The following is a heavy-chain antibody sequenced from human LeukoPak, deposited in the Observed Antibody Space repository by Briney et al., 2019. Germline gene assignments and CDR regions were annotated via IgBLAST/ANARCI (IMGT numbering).Heavy chain of an antibody. CDR2: LNPNSGNT. J-gene: IGHJ4*02. CDR3: ARISSTMVRGVYDY. D-gene: IGHD3-10*01. V-gene: IGHV1-8*02. Sequence: GASVKVSCKASGYTFTNYDIDWVRQAPGQGLEWMGWLNPNSGNTGYAQRFQGRVTITRDTSISTAYMELSSLRSEDTAVYYCARISSTMVRGVYDYWGQGTLVTVSS. CDR1: GYTFTNYD.